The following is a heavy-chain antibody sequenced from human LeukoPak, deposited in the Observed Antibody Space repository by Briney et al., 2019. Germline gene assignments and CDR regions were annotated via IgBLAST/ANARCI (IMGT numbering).Heavy chain of an antibody. V-gene: IGHV3-7*01. CDR1: GFTFSSYR. CDR3: ARANWGSYYFDY. D-gene: IGHD7-27*01. CDR2: IRQDGSEK. Sequence: GGSLRLSCAASGFTFSSYRMSWVRQAPGEGLEWVANIRQDGSEKYYVDSVKVRFTISRDNAKNSLYLQMNSLRAEDTAVYYCARANWGSYYFDYWGQGTLVTVSS. J-gene: IGHJ4*02.